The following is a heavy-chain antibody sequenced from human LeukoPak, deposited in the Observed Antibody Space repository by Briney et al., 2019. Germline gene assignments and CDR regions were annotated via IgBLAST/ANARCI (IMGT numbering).Heavy chain of an antibody. V-gene: IGHV4-59*08. CDR1: GDSISDFY. J-gene: IGHJ6*03. CDR2: IYYTGST. CDR3: ARLLGGDPYYMDV. Sequence: SETLSLACAVSGDSISDFYWSWVRQPPGKGLEWIGSIYYTGSTYYNPSLKSRVTISVDPSKNQFSLRLSSVTTADTAVYYCARLLGGDPYYMDVWGKGATVTVSS. D-gene: IGHD3-3*01.